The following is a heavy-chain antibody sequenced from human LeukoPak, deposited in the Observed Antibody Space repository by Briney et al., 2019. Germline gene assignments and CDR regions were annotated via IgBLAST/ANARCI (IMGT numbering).Heavy chain of an antibody. CDR1: GFTFSRYN. D-gene: IGHD3-22*01. V-gene: IGHV3-33*08. CDR2: IWYDGSNK. J-gene: IGHJ3*02. CDR3: ARGPYYYDSSGYYDGHAFDI. Sequence: GMSLRLSCVASGFTFSRYNMHWVRQAPGKGLEWVAVIWYDGSNKYYADSVKGRFTISRDNSKNTLYLQMNSLRAEDTAVYYCARGPYYYDSSGYYDGHAFDIWGQGTMVTVSS.